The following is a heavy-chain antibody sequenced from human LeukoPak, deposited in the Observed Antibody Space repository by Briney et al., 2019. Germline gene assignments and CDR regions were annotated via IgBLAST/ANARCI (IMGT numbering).Heavy chain of an antibody. Sequence: SETLSLTCTVSGGSIRSYYWSWIRQPPGKGLEWIGYIYYSGSTNYNPSLKSRVTISVDTSKNQFSLKLSSVTAADTAVYYCARVLSGYYDSSGPFDYWGQGTLVTVSS. CDR3: ARVLSGYYDSSGPFDY. D-gene: IGHD3-22*01. CDR2: IYYSGST. CDR1: GGSIRSYY. J-gene: IGHJ4*02. V-gene: IGHV4-59*01.